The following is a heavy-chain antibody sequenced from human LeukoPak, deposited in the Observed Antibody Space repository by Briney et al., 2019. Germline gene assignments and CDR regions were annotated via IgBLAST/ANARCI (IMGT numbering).Heavy chain of an antibody. V-gene: IGHV3-49*03. CDR3: TRGAPWWLVRFVDY. J-gene: IGHJ4*02. Sequence: GGSLRLSCTASGFTFGDYAMSWFRQAPGKGLEWVGFIRSKAYGGTTEYAASVKGRFTISRDDSKSIAYLQMNSLKTEDTAVYYCTRGAPWWLVRFVDYWGQGTLVTVSS. CDR2: IRSKAYGGTT. D-gene: IGHD6-19*01. CDR1: GFTFGDYA.